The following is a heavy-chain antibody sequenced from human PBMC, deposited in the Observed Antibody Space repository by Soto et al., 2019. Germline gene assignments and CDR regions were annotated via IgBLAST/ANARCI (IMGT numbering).Heavy chain of an antibody. Sequence: GGSLRLSCAASGFTFSSYGMHWVRQAPGRGLEWVAVIWYDGSNKYYADSVKGRFTISRDNSKSTLYLQMNSLRAEDTAVYYCAREDLYYDFWSGYYSYWGQGTLVTVSS. CDR1: GFTFSSYG. V-gene: IGHV3-33*01. D-gene: IGHD3-3*01. J-gene: IGHJ4*02. CDR3: AREDLYYDFWSGYYSY. CDR2: IWYDGSNK.